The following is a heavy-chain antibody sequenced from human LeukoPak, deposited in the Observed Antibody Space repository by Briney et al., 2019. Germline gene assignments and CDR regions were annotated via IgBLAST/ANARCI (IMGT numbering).Heavy chain of an antibody. CDR2: IGGSGGST. D-gene: IGHD6-19*01. CDR3: AREGSSGWSLGY. J-gene: IGHJ4*02. V-gene: IGHV3-23*01. CDR1: GFSFSSYA. Sequence: PGGSLRLSCAASGFSFSSYAMSWVRQAPGKGLEWVSAIGGSGGSTYFADSVKGRFTISRDNSKNRLYLEMNTLRAEDTAVYYCAREGSSGWSLGYWGQGTLVTVSA.